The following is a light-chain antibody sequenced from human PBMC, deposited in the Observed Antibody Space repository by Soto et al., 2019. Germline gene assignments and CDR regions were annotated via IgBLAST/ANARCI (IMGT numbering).Light chain of an antibody. J-gene: IGLJ1*01. Sequence: QSALTQPASVSGSPGQSIAISCTGTSSDVGGYNYVSWYQQYPGKAPRVMIYDVSERPSGVPDRFSGSKSGNTASLTISGLQTEDEADYYCCSYAGGSYVFGTGTKVTVL. V-gene: IGLV2-11*01. CDR3: CSYAGGSYV. CDR2: DVS. CDR1: SSDVGGYNY.